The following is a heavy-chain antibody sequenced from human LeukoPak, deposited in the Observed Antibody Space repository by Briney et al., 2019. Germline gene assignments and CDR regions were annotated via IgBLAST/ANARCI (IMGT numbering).Heavy chain of an antibody. Sequence: GASVKVSCKASGYTFTSYGISWVRQAPGQGLEWMGWISAYNGNTNYAQKLQGRVTMTTDTSTSTAYMELRSLRSDDTAVYYCAREPPEDIVVVPAAMYYYYYGMDVWGQGTTVTVSS. CDR2: ISAYNGNT. D-gene: IGHD2-2*01. CDR1: GYTFTSYG. V-gene: IGHV1-18*01. J-gene: IGHJ6*02. CDR3: AREPPEDIVVVPAAMYYYYYGMDV.